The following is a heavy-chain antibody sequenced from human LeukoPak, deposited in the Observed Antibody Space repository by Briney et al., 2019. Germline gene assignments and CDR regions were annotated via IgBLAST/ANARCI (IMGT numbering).Heavy chain of an antibody. CDR3: ARGFGGYCSSTSCLVTIDY. D-gene: IGHD2-2*01. Sequence: GESLRLSCAASGFTFSSYTMNWVRQAPGKGPEWVSSTCSTRTYTCYADSVKGRFTISRDNAKNSVYLQMDSLRAEDTAVYYCARGFGGYCSSTSCLVTIDYWGQGIPVTVSS. CDR1: GFTFSSYT. J-gene: IGHJ4*02. V-gene: IGHV3-21*01. CDR2: TCSTRTYT.